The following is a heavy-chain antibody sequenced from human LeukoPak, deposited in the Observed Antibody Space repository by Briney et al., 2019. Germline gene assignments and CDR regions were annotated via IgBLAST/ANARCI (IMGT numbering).Heavy chain of an antibody. Sequence: PGGSLRLSCADSGFTVTRHYMNWVRQAPGKGLEWVSVIYIDGSTYYADSVKGRFTISRDNSKNTLFLRMNSLRAEDTAVYYCARTPYGSGSYFFDFWGQGTLVTVSS. D-gene: IGHD3-10*01. J-gene: IGHJ4*02. CDR1: GFTVTRHY. V-gene: IGHV3-66*01. CDR2: IYIDGST. CDR3: ARTPYGSGSYFFDF.